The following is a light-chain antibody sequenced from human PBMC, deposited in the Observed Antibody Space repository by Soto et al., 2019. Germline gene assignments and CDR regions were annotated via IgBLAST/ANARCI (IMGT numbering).Light chain of an antibody. V-gene: IGLV2-14*01. J-gene: IGLJ1*01. Sequence: QSVLTQPASVSGSPGQSITISCTGTSSDVGGYKFVSWYQEHPGKAPKLMIYEVSNRPSGVSNRFSGSKSGNTASLTISGLQAEDEADYYCCSYTSTGTPVFGTGTKVTVL. CDR3: CSYTSTGTPV. CDR1: SSDVGGYKF. CDR2: EVS.